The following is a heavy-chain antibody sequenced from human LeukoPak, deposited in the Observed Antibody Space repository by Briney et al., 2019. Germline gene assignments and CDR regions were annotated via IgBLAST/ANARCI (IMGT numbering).Heavy chain of an antibody. D-gene: IGHD1-7*01. Sequence: ISSSGSTIYYADSVKGRFTISRDNAKNSLYLQMNSLRAEDTAVYYCARGHWNYYYGIDYWGQGTLVTVSS. V-gene: IGHV3-11*04. CDR2: ISSSGSTI. J-gene: IGHJ4*02. CDR3: ARGHWNYYYGIDY.